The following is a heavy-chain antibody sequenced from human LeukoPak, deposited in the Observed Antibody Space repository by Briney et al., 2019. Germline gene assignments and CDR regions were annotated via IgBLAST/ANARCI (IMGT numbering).Heavy chain of an antibody. J-gene: IGHJ4*02. D-gene: IGHD2-2*01. CDR2: ISGSGGST. Sequence: PGGSLRLSCAASGFTFSSYAMSWVRQAPGKGLEWVSAISGSGGSTYYADSVKGRFTISRDNAKNSLYLQMNSLRAEDTAVYYCARDFEYCSSTSCPQYWGQGTLVTVSS. V-gene: IGHV3-23*01. CDR3: ARDFEYCSSTSCPQY. CDR1: GFTFSSYA.